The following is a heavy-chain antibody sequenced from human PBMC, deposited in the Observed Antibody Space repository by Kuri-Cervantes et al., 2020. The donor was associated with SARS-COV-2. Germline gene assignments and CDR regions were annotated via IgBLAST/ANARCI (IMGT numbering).Heavy chain of an antibody. V-gene: IGHV1-18*01. Sequence: ASVKVFCNASGYTFINFDLNWVRQAPGQGLEWMGRISAYNGNTNYAQKFQSRVTMTTDTSTSTAYMDMRSLRSDGTAVYYCARSGSAPYYYYGMDVWGQGTTVTVSS. J-gene: IGHJ6*02. CDR2: ISAYNGNT. CDR3: ARSGSAPYYYYGMDV. D-gene: IGHD3-10*01. CDR1: GYTFINFD.